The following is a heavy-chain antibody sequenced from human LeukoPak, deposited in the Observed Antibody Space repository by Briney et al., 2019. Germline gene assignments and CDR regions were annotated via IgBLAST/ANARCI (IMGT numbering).Heavy chain of an antibody. J-gene: IGHJ6*03. CDR3: ARVGHMKADYSYYHYMDV. Sequence: SETLSLTCTVSGDTISNYYWSWIRQPAGKGLEWIGRVYTIGSINYNPSLKSRVTLSVDESKNQFSLKLTSVTAADTAVYFCARVGHMKADYSYYHYMDVWGRGTTVTVSS. CDR1: GDTISNYY. V-gene: IGHV4-4*07. CDR2: VYTIGSI.